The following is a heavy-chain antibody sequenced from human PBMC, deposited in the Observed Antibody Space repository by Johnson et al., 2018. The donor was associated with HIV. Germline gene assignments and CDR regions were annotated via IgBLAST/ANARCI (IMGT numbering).Heavy chain of an antibody. CDR1: GFIFSDSY. Sequence: QVQLVESGGGLVNPGGSLRLSCAASGFIFSDSYMNWIRQAPGKGLEWVSYISGSDGAIWYAASVKGRFTVSRDNAKNSFYLQMNSLRAEDTAVYYCARSVNAGRPFDIWGQGTLVTVSS. V-gene: IGHV3-11*04. CDR3: ARSVNAGRPFDI. D-gene: IGHD2-8*01. J-gene: IGHJ3*02. CDR2: ISGSDGAI.